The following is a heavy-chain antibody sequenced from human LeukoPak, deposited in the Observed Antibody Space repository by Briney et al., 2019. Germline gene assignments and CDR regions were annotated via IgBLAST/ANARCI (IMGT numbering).Heavy chain of an antibody. CDR1: GYTFTSYG. V-gene: IGHV1-18*01. Sequence: ASVKVSCKASGYTFTSYGISWVRQAPGQGLEWMGWISAYNGNTNYAQKLQGRVTMTTDTSTSTAYMELRSLRSDDTAVYYCARVTKYYGGNPLPIDPWGQGTLVTVSS. CDR2: ISAYNGNT. CDR3: ARVTKYYGGNPLPIDP. J-gene: IGHJ5*02. D-gene: IGHD4-23*01.